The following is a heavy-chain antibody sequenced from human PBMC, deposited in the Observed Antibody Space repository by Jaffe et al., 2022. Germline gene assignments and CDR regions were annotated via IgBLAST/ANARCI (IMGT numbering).Heavy chain of an antibody. J-gene: IGHJ3*02. CDR3: ATSGYSSSGVRGAFDI. Sequence: EVQLVESGGGLVQPGGSLRLSCAASGFTFSSYEMNWVRQAPGKGLEWVSYISSSGSTIYYADSVKGRFTISRDNAKNSLYLQMNSLRAEDTAVYYCATSGYSSSGVRGAFDIWGQGTMVTVSS. CDR1: GFTFSSYE. V-gene: IGHV3-48*03. D-gene: IGHD6-13*01. CDR2: ISSSGSTI.